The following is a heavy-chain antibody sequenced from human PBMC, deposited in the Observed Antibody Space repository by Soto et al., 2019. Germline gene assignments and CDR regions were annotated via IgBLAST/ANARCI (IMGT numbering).Heavy chain of an antibody. CDR3: ARPNNWNDVNYYYYYGMDV. D-gene: IGHD1-20*01. CDR2: ISYDGSNK. J-gene: IGHJ6*02. V-gene: IGHV3-30-3*01. Sequence: GGSLRLSCAASGFTFSSYAMHWVRQAPGKGLEWVAVISYDGSNKYYADSVKGRFTISRDNSKNTLYLQMNSLRAEDTAVYYCARPNNWNDVNYYYYYGMDVWGQGTTVTVSS. CDR1: GFTFSSYA.